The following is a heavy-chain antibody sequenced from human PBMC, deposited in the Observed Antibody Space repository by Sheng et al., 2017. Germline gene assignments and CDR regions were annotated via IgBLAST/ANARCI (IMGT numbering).Heavy chain of an antibody. CDR3: AAARPGFFDI. CDR1: GGSISSYY. Sequence: QVQLQESGPGLVKPSETLSLTCTVSGGSISSYYWSWIRQPPGKGLEWIGYIYYSGSTNYNPSLKSRVTISVDTSKNQFSLKLSSVTAVDTAVYYCAAARPGFFDIWGQGTMVTVSS. J-gene: IGHJ3*02. CDR2: IYYSGST. D-gene: IGHD6-6*01. V-gene: IGHV4-59*01.